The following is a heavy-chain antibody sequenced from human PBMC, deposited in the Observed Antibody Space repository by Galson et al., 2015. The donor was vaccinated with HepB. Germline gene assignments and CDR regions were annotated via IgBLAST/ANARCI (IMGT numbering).Heavy chain of an antibody. V-gene: IGHV3-20*04. D-gene: IGHD1-26*01. CDR2: INWNGGST. Sequence: SLRLSCAASGFTFDDYGMSWVRQAPGKGLEWVSGINWNGGSTGYADSVKGRFTISRDNAKNSLYLQMNSLRAEDTALYYCARDPYSGSYYGGYYFDYWGQGTLVTVSS. J-gene: IGHJ4*02. CDR3: ARDPYSGSYYGGYYFDY. CDR1: GFTFDDYG.